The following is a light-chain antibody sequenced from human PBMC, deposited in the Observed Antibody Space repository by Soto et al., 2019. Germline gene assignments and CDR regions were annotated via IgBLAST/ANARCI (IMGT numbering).Light chain of an antibody. V-gene: IGLV2-14*01. J-gene: IGLJ2*01. CDR3: SSSRTSSTAVL. CDR2: DVS. Sequence: QSVLTQPASVSGSPGQSIAISCTGTSSDVGGYNYVSWYQQHPGKAPKLMIYDVSNRPSGVSDRFSGSKSGNTASLTISGLQAEDEADYYCSSSRTSSTAVLFGGGTKLTVL. CDR1: SSDVGGYNY.